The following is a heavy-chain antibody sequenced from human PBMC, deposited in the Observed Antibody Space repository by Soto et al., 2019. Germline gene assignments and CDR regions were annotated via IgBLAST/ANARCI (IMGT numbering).Heavy chain of an antibody. CDR1: GFTFSSYS. Sequence: GGSLRLSCAASGFTFSSYSMNWVRQAPGKGLEWVSYISSSSSTIYYADSVKGRFTISRDNAKNSLYLQMNSLRDEDTAVYYCARDSMGYDFWSGYYTSVKAGVDYWGQGTLVTVSS. D-gene: IGHD3-3*01. CDR2: ISSSSSTI. V-gene: IGHV3-48*02. J-gene: IGHJ4*02. CDR3: ARDSMGYDFWSGYYTSVKAGVDY.